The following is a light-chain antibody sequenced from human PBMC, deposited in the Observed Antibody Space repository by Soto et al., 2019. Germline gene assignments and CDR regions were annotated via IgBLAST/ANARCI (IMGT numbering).Light chain of an antibody. CDR1: SSDIGRYNY. CDR2: EVS. V-gene: IGLV2-14*01. Sequence: QSALSQPASVSGSPGQSITISCTGTSSDIGRYNYVSWYQQHPGMAPQLLIYEVSDRPSRVSNRFSGSKSGNTASLTISGLQAEDEADYFCTSYTTTSAVIFGGGTKLTV. J-gene: IGLJ2*01. CDR3: TSYTTTSAVI.